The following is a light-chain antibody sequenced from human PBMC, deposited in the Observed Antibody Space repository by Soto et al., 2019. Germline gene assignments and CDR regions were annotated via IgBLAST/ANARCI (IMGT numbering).Light chain of an antibody. J-gene: IGLJ1*01. Sequence: QSVLTQPASVSGFPGQSITISSPETSSHVGSYKFVSWYHQHPGKAPTLMIYEGRKRRSGVSNRISGSKSANTASLTISGLQTEDEADYYCCSYANSSTAYVFGTGTKVTVL. CDR3: CSYANSSTAYV. CDR2: EGR. CDR1: SSHVGSYKF. V-gene: IGLV2-23*01.